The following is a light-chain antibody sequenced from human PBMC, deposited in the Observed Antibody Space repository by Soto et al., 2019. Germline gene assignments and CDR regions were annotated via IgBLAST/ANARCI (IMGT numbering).Light chain of an antibody. V-gene: IGLV1-40*01. J-gene: IGLJ1*01. CDR2: FNS. Sequence: QSVLTQPPSVSGAPGQRVTISCTGSNSNIGAGYDVHWYQQFPGTAPKLLIYFNSNRPSGVPDRFSGSTSGTSASLAINGLQAEDEADYYCQSYDSSLSGYVFGAGTKVTVL. CDR3: QSYDSSLSGYV. CDR1: NSNIGAGYD.